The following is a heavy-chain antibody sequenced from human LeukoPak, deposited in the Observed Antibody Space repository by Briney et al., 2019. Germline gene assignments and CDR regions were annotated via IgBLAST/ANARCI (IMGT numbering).Heavy chain of an antibody. V-gene: IGHV3-66*01. J-gene: IGHJ4*02. CDR2: IYSGGST. CDR3: ARDLAGYNRFDY. CDR1: GFTVSSNY. D-gene: IGHD5-24*01. Sequence: GGSLRLSCAASGFTVSSNYMSWVRQAPGKGVEWASSIYSGGSTYYTDSVKGRFTISRDNSKNTLYLQMNSLRAEDTAVYYCARDLAGYNRFDYWGQGTLVTVSS.